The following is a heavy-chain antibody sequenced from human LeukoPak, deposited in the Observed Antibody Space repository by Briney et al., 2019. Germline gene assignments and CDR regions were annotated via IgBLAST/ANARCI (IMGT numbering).Heavy chain of an antibody. J-gene: IGHJ3*02. Sequence: SETLSLTCAVSGGSISSGGYPWSWIRQPPGKGLEWIGYIYYSGSTYYNPSLKSRVTISVDTSKNQFSLRLSSVTAADTAVYYCARSMIVVVTAPDAFDIWGQGTMVTVSS. CDR1: GGSISSGGYP. CDR2: IYYSGST. V-gene: IGHV4-30-2*05. CDR3: ARSMIVVVTAPDAFDI. D-gene: IGHD3-22*01.